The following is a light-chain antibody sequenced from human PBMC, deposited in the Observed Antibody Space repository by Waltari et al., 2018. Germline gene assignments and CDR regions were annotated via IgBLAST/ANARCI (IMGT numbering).Light chain of an antibody. CDR2: WAS. CDR1: QTLLYSSNNQNY. Sequence: DIVMTQSPDSLAVSLGGRATVNCKSSQTLLYSSNNQNYVAWYQQKPGQPPKLLRYWASARESGVPDRFSGSGSGTDFTLTISSLQAEDGAVYYCQQYCGGPTFGQGTKVEIK. J-gene: IGKJ1*01. CDR3: QQYCGGPT. V-gene: IGKV4-1*01.